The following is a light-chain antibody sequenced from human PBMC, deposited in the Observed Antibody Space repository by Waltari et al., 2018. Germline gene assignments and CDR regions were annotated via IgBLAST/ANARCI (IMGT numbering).Light chain of an antibody. CDR2: WAS. V-gene: IGKV4-1*01. Sequence: DIVMTQSPDYLAVSLGERATINCKSRQSVLYSSNNKNYLAWYQQKPGQHPKLLIYWASTRESGVPDRFSGSGSGTDFTLTISSLQAEDVAVYYCQQYYSTPLTFGQGTKVEIK. CDR1: QSVLYSSNNKNY. J-gene: IGKJ1*01. CDR3: QQYYSTPLT.